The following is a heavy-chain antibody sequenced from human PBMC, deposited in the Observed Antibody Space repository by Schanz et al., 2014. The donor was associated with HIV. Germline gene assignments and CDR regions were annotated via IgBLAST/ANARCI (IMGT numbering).Heavy chain of an antibody. CDR1: GFTFSSYG. Sequence: QVQLVESGGGLVQPGGSLRLSCAASGFTFSSYGMHWVRQAPGKGLEWVAVISYDGSNKYYADSVKGRFTISRDISKNTLYLQMSSLRAEDTAVYYCARGLPTPAAFDIWGQGTMVTVSS. V-gene: IGHV3-30*03. J-gene: IGHJ3*02. CDR3: ARGLPTPAAFDI. D-gene: IGHD3-16*01. CDR2: ISYDGSNK.